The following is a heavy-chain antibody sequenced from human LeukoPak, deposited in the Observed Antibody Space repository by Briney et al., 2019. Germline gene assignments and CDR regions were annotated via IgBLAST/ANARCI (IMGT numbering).Heavy chain of an antibody. CDR1: GVTVRSNY. CDR2: IYSGGST. V-gene: IGHV3-53*01. J-gene: IGHJ6*03. D-gene: IGHD3-10*01. Sequence: SGGSLRLSCAASGVTVRSNYMSWVRQAPGKGLEWVSVIYSGGSTYYADSVKGRFTISRDNSKNTLYLQMNSLRAEDTAVYYCARVKAGYYYYMDVWGKGTTVTVSS. CDR3: ARVKAGYYYYMDV.